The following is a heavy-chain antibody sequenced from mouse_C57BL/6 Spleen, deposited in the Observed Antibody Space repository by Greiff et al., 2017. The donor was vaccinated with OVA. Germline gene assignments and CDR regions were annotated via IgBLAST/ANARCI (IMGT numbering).Heavy chain of an antibody. Sequence: QVQLQQSGAELVQPGASVKISCKASGYAFSSYWMNWVKPRPGKGLEWIGQLYPGDGDTNYNGKFKGKATLTADKSSSTASMQRVSLTAEDSAVYFCARDGNYYFDYWGQGTTLTGSS. J-gene: IGHJ2*01. CDR1: GYAFSSYW. CDR2: LYPGDGDT. D-gene: IGHD2-1*01. V-gene: IGHV1-80*01. CDR3: ARDGNYYFDY.